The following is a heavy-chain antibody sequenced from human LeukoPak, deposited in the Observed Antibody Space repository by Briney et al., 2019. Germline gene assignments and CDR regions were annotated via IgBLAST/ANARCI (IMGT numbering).Heavy chain of an antibody. D-gene: IGHD5-12*01. J-gene: IGHJ4*02. V-gene: IGHV4-59*01. Sequence: SESLSLTCTVSGGSISSYYWSWIRQPPGKGLEWIGYIYYSGSTNYNPSLKNGVTISVDTSKNQFSLKLISVTAADTAVYYCARVSHSGYGLFDYWGQGTLVTVSS. CDR2: IYYSGST. CDR3: ARVSHSGYGLFDY. CDR1: GGSISSYY.